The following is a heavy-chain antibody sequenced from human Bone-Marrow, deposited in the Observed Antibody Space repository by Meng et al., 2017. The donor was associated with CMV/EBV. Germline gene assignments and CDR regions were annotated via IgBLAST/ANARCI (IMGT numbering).Heavy chain of an antibody. CDR2: IRSKAYGGTT. V-gene: IGHV3-49*04. CDR1: GFTFGDYA. J-gene: IGHJ4*02. Sequence: GESLKISCTASGFTFGDYAMSWVRQAPGKGLEWLGFIRSKAYGGTTQYAASVKGRFTISRDDSKSIAYLQMNTLKTEDTAVYYCTGTYYFDSSGFSLPYWGQGTLVPVSS. CDR3: TGTYYFDSSGFSLPY. D-gene: IGHD3-22*01.